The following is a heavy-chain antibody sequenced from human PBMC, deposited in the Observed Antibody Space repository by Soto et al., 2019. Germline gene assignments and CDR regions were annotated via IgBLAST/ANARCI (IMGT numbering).Heavy chain of an antibody. D-gene: IGHD3-3*01. CDR3: VRDLARGFWSGYDGMDV. CDR1: GFTFSSYW. Sequence: GGSLRLSCAASGFTFSSYWMHWVRQAPGKGLVWVSRINSDGSSTSYADSVKGRFTISRDNAKNTLYLQMNSLRAEDTAVYYCVRDLARGFWSGYDGMDVWGQGTTVTVSS. J-gene: IGHJ6*02. CDR2: INSDGSST. V-gene: IGHV3-74*01.